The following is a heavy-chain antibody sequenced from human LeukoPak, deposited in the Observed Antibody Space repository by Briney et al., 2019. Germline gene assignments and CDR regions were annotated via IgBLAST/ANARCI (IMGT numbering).Heavy chain of an antibody. CDR3: ARDRHYSSPDYYMDV. CDR2: IYYSGST. J-gene: IGHJ6*03. Sequence: MASETLSLTCTVSGGSIRSYYWSWIRQPPGKGLEWIGFIYYSGSTNYNPSLKSRVTISIDTSKNQFSLKLSSVTAADTAVYYCARDRHYSSPDYYMDVWGKGTTVIVSS. V-gene: IGHV4-59*01. CDR1: GGSIRSYY. D-gene: IGHD6-19*01.